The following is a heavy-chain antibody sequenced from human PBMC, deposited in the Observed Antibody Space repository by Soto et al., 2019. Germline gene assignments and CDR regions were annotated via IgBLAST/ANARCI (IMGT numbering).Heavy chain of an antibody. V-gene: IGHV4-4*02. Sequence: SDTLSLTCAVSGGSISSSNWWSWVRQPPGKGLEWIGEIYHSGSTNYNPSLKSRVTISVDKSKNQFSLRLSSVTAADTAVYYCARGGGIVVVPAAQCGMDVWGQGTTVTVSS. CDR1: GGSISSSNW. J-gene: IGHJ6*02. CDR3: ARGGGIVVVPAAQCGMDV. CDR2: IYHSGST. D-gene: IGHD2-2*01.